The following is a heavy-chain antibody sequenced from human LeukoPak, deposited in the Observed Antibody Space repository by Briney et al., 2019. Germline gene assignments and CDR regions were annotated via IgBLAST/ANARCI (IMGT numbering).Heavy chain of an antibody. V-gene: IGHV3-21*01. CDR1: GFTFSSYS. Sequence: PGGSLRLSCAASGFTFSSYSMNWVRQAPGKGLEWVSSISSSSSYIYYADSVKGRFTISRDNAKNSLYLQMNSLRAEDTAVYYCASDYYYDSSGYCWDYWGQGTLVTVSS. CDR2: ISSSSSYI. J-gene: IGHJ4*02. D-gene: IGHD3-22*01. CDR3: ASDYYYDSSGYCWDY.